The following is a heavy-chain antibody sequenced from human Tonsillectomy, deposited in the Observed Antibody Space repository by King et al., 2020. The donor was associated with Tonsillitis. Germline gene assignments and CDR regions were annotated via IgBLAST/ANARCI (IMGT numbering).Heavy chain of an antibody. Sequence: QLQESGPGLVKPSETLSLTCTVSGGSISNYYWSWIRQPAGKGLEWIGRIYSSGSTIYNPSLKSRDTMSVDTSKNQFSLKLSSVTAADTAVYYCARVVWFGGIYAFDIWGQGTLVTVSS. CDR2: IYSSGST. CDR1: GGSISNYY. CDR3: ARVVWFGGIYAFDI. J-gene: IGHJ3*02. V-gene: IGHV4-4*07. D-gene: IGHD3-10*01.